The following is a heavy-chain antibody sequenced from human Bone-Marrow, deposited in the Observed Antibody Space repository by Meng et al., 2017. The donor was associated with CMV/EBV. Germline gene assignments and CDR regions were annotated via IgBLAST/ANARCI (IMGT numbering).Heavy chain of an antibody. CDR1: GLTVSSNY. CDR2: IYSGGST. D-gene: IGHD6-13*01. CDR3: AKDGPLVAAAAPGGHDAFDI. J-gene: IGHJ3*02. Sequence: GESLKISCAASGLTVSSNYMSWVRQAPGKGLEWVSVIYSGGSTYYADSVKGRFTVSRDNSKNTLYLQMNSLRAEDTAVYYCAKDGPLVAAAAPGGHDAFDIWGQGPMVTVSS. V-gene: IGHV3-66*02.